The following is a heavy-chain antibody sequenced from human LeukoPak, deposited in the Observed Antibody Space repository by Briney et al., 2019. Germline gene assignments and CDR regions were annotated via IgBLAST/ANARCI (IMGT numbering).Heavy chain of an antibody. D-gene: IGHD3-3*01. CDR1: GGSISSGGYS. J-gene: IGHJ4*02. CDR3: ARGNYDFWSGYSLGLDY. CDR2: IYHSGST. Sequence: SETLSLTCAVSGGSISSGGYSWTWIRQPPGKGLEWIGYIYHSGSTYYNPSLKSRVTISVDGSKNQFSLKLTSVTAADTAVYYCARGNYDFWSGYSLGLDYWGQGTLVTVSS. V-gene: IGHV4-30-2*01.